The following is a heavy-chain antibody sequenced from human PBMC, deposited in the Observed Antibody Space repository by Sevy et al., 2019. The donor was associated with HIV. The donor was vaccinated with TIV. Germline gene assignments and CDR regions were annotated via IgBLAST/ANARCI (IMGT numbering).Heavy chain of an antibody. J-gene: IGHJ6*02. D-gene: IGHD3-3*01. CDR3: AKDRGFDYGMDV. CDR2: MSWDGGST. V-gene: IGHV3-43*01. CDR1: GFTFDDYT. Sequence: GGSLRLSCSASGFTFDDYTMHWVRQAPGKGLEWVSLMSWDGGSTYYADSVKGRFTNSRDNSKNSLYLQMYSLKIEDTALYYCAKDRGFDYGMDVWGQGTTVTVSS.